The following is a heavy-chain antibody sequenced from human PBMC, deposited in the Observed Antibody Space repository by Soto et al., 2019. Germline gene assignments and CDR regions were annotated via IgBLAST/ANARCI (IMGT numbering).Heavy chain of an antibody. CDR2: IYPGDSDI. D-gene: IGHD1-1*01. CDR1: GYSFTSYW. CDR3: ARLASNDFDREPYGMDV. V-gene: IGHV5-51*01. J-gene: IGHJ6*02. Sequence: PGESLKISCKGSGYSFTSYWIAWVRQMPGKGLEWMGIIYPGDSDIRFSPSFQGQVTVSVDKSINTSYLQWSSLKASDTAMYYCARLASNDFDREPYGMDVWGQGATVTVSS.